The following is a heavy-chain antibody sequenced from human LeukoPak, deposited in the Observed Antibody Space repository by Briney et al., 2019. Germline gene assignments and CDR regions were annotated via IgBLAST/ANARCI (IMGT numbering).Heavy chain of an antibody. CDR1: GFTPSSNY. D-gene: IGHD5-24*01. V-gene: IGHV3-53*01. Sequence: GGSLRLSCVASGFTPSSNYMSWVRPAPGKGLEWVSVIYHGGGTYYADSVKGRFTISRDNSKNTLYLQMNSLRTEDTALYYCATEAMATIRVFDYWGQGTLVTVSS. CDR3: ATEAMATIRVFDY. CDR2: IYHGGGT. J-gene: IGHJ4*02.